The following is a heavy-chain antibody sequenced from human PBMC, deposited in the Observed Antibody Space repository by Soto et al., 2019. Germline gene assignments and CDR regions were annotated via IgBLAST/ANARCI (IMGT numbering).Heavy chain of an antibody. Sequence: QVRLVQSGSEVREPGASVKVSCKTSGYIFTKHGISWVRQAPGQGLEWLGWISAHNGYTNYAENFQGRLTLTTNTSASTAYMELRSLRSDDTAIYYCARVYGYGYGHFDFWGQGTLVTASS. J-gene: IGHJ4*02. CDR3: ARVYGYGYGHFDF. CDR2: ISAHNGYT. CDR1: GYIFTKHG. V-gene: IGHV1-18*01. D-gene: IGHD2-2*03.